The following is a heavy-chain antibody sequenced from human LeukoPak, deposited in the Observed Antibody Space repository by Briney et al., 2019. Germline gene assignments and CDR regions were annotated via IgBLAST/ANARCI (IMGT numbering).Heavy chain of an antibody. CDR3: ARADLSYSRGYSYGYRIGYFDY. CDR1: GFTFSSYS. V-gene: IGHV3-21*01. J-gene: IGHJ4*02. Sequence: GGSLRLSCAASGFTFSSYSMNWVRQAPGKGLEWVSSISSSSSYIYYADSVKGRFTISRDNAKNSLYLQMNSLRAEVTAVYYCARADLSYSRGYSYGYRIGYFDYWGQGTLSPSPQ. D-gene: IGHD5-18*01. CDR2: ISSSSSYI.